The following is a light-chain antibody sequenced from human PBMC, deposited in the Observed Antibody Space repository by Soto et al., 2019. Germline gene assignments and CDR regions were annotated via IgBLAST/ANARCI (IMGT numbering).Light chain of an antibody. CDR1: QTVSSY. Sequence: EIVLTQSPATLSLSPGERATLSCRASQTVSSYLAWYQQKPGQAPRLLIYDASNRATGIPARFSGSGSGTDFTLTTSTLEPEDFAVYYCQHHSNWPLTFGGGTKVEIK. V-gene: IGKV3-11*01. CDR2: DAS. J-gene: IGKJ4*01. CDR3: QHHSNWPLT.